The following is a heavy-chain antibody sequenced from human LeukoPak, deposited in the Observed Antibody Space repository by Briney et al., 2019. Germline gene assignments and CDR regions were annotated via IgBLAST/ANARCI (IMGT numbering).Heavy chain of an antibody. CDR2: IIPIFGTA. Sequence: SVKVSCKASGGTFSSYAISWVRQAPGQGLEWMGGIIPIFGTANYAQKFQGRVTITADESTSTAYMELSSLRSEDTAVYYCARVGVQQLAYFDYWGQGTLVTVSS. J-gene: IGHJ4*02. CDR3: ARVGVQQLAYFDY. V-gene: IGHV1-69*01. D-gene: IGHD6-13*01. CDR1: GGTFSSYA.